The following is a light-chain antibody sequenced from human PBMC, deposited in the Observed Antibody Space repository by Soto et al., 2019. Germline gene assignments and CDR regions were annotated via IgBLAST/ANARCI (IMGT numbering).Light chain of an antibody. V-gene: IGKV3-11*01. J-gene: IGKJ5*01. Sequence: EIVLTQSPGTLSLSPGERAALSFGSSQSVSNNYLAWYQQKPGQAPRLLIYDASNRATGIPARFSGSGSGTDFTLTISSLEPEDFAVYYCQQRSNWPPTFGQGTRLDIK. CDR1: QSVSNNY. CDR2: DAS. CDR3: QQRSNWPPT.